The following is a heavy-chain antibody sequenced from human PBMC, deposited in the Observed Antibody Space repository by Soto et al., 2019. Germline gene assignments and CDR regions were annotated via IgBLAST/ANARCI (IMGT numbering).Heavy chain of an antibody. V-gene: IGHV4-34*01. Sequence: QVQLQQWGAGLLKPSETLSLTCAVYGGSFSGYYWSWIRQPPGKGLEWIGEINHSGSTNYNPSLKSRVTISVDTSQNQFALKLSSVTGADTAVYYCARARRLRSSFDYWGQGTLVTVSS. CDR1: GGSFSGYY. CDR2: INHSGST. J-gene: IGHJ4*02. D-gene: IGHD5-12*01. CDR3: ARARRLRSSFDY.